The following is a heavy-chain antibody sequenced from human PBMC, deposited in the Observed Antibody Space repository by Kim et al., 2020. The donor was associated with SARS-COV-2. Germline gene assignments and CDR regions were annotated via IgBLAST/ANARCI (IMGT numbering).Heavy chain of an antibody. J-gene: IGHJ4*02. Sequence: GGSLRLSCAASGFTFSSYSMNWVRQAPGKGLEWVSYISSSSSTIYYADSVKGRFTISRDNAKNSLYLQMNSLRAEDTAVYYCARDLSRGATTDYFDYWGQGTLVTVSS. CDR1: GFTFSSYS. V-gene: IGHV3-48*04. CDR3: ARDLSRGATTDYFDY. CDR2: ISSSSSTI. D-gene: IGHD1-26*01.